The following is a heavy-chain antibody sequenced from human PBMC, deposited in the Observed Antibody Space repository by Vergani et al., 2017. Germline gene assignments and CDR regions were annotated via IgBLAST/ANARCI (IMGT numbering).Heavy chain of an antibody. CDR3: ARGAYYYDSSGKNNFDY. CDR2: SSSSISYI. J-gene: IGHJ4*02. CDR1: GFTFSSYS. V-gene: IGHV3-21*01. Sequence: EVQLVESGGGMVKPGGSLRLSCAASGFTFSSYSMNWVRQAPGKGLEWVASSSSSISYIYYAESLKGRFTISRDNAKNSLYMHMNSLRAEETAVYYCARGAYYYDSSGKNNFDYWGQGTLVTVSS. D-gene: IGHD3-22*01.